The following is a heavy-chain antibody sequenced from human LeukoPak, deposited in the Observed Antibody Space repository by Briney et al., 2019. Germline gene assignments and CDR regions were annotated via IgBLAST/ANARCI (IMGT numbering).Heavy chain of an antibody. CDR1: GFTFSGSA. V-gene: IGHV3-73*01. J-gene: IGHJ6*02. Sequence: QPGGSLRLSCAASGFTFSGSAMDWVRQASGKGLEWVGRIRSKANSYATAYAASVKGRFTISRDDSKNTAYLQMNSLKTEDTAVYYCTRHGVMTTVTTRSEDYYYGMDVWGQGTTVTVSS. CDR3: TRHGVMTTVTTRSEDYYYGMDV. CDR2: IRSKANSYAT. D-gene: IGHD4-17*01.